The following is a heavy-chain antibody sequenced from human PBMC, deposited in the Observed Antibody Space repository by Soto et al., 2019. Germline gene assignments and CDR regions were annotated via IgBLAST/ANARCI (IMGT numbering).Heavy chain of an antibody. Sequence: QVQLVESGGGVVQPGRSLRLSCAASGFTFSSYGMHWVRQAPGKGLEWVAVISYDGSNKYYADSVKGRFTISRDNSKNPLYLQMNSLRAEDTAVYYCAKWRITMIVVDIWGQGTMVTVSS. J-gene: IGHJ3*02. V-gene: IGHV3-30*18. CDR2: ISYDGSNK. CDR1: GFTFSSYG. CDR3: AKWRITMIVVDI. D-gene: IGHD3-22*01.